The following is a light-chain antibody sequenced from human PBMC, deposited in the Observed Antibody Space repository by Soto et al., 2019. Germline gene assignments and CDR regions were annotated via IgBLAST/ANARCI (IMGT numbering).Light chain of an antibody. J-gene: IGLJ2*01. V-gene: IGLV1-40*01. CDR3: QAYDGSRGVAI. CDR2: NNS. CDR1: SSNIRAGSD. Sequence: QSVLTQPPSVSGAPGQRVTISCTGTSSNIRAGSDVHWYQQLPGTAPKLLIYNNSNRPSGVPDRFSGSKSGTSASLAITGLQAVDEADYYCQAYDGSRGVAIFGGGTKLTVL.